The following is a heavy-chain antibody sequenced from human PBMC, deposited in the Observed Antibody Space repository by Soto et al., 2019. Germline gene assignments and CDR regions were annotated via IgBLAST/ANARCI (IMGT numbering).Heavy chain of an antibody. V-gene: IGHV3-23*01. J-gene: IGHJ4*02. CDR1: GFTFSNSV. Sequence: GGSLRLSCAASGFTFSNSVMAWVRQGPGKALEWVASITGSGLRTDYADSAKGRFTISRDNSRDTLFLFLNNLGDEDTAVYYCATGGGDYRPLERWGQGTLVTVSS. D-gene: IGHD2-21*02. CDR3: ATGGGDYRPLER. CDR2: ITGSGLRT.